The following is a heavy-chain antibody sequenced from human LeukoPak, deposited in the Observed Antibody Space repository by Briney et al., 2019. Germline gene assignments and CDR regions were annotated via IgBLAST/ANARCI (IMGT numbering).Heavy chain of an antibody. D-gene: IGHD5-24*01. J-gene: IGHJ4*02. Sequence: PGGSLRLSCVASAFTFKTYTLNWARQTPGKGLEWVSYISTDGNLIIYADSVRGRFTISRDNDKHSLYLYMNSLTPEDTAVYYCARTVEGHFDFRGQGTLVTVSS. CDR1: AFTFKTYT. CDR3: ARTVEGHFDF. CDR2: ISTDGNLI. V-gene: IGHV3-21*01.